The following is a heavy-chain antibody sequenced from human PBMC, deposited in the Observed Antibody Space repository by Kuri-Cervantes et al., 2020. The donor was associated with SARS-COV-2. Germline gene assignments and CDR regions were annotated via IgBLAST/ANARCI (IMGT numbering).Heavy chain of an antibody. CDR1: GYTFTSYD. V-gene: IGHV1-8*03. CDR2: MNPNSGNT. CDR3: AKDSEDCSSTSCYFDY. Sequence: ASVKVSCKASGYTFTSYDINWVRQATGQGLEWMGWMNPNSGNTGYAQKFQGRVTITRNTSISTAYMELSSLRSEDTALYYCAKDSEDCSSTSCYFDYWGQGTLVTVSS. J-gene: IGHJ4*02. D-gene: IGHD2-2*01.